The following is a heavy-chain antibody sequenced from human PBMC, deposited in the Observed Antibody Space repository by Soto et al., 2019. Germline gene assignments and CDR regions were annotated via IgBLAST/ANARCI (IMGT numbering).Heavy chain of an antibody. CDR2: ITSDNGNT. Sequence: ASVKVSCKASGYSLTSYGITWVRQAPGQGLEWMGWITSDNGNTKYAQKIQGRVTMTTDTSTSTAYMELRSLKSDDTAVYYCARAPIAYYYYFDYWGPGTLVTVSS. D-gene: IGHD3-22*01. J-gene: IGHJ4*02. CDR3: ARAPIAYYYYFDY. CDR1: GYSLTSYG. V-gene: IGHV1-18*01.